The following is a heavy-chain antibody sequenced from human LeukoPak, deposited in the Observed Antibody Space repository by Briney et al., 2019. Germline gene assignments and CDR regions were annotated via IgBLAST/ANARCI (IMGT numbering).Heavy chain of an antibody. CDR2: IYYSGST. Sequence: PSQTLSLTCTVSGGSISSGDYYWGWIRQPPGKGLEWIVYIYYSGSTYYNPSLKSRVTISVDTSKNQFSLKLSSVTAADTAVYYCARGTPGGYFDYWGQGTLVTVSS. V-gene: IGHV4-30-4*08. D-gene: IGHD1-14*01. CDR3: ARGTPGGYFDY. J-gene: IGHJ4*02. CDR1: GGSISSGDYY.